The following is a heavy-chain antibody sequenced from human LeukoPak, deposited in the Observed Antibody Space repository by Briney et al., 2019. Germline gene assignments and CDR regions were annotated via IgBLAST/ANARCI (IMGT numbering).Heavy chain of an antibody. CDR2: ISGDGGST. D-gene: IGHD1-26*01. CDR1: GFTFDDYA. V-gene: IGHV3-43*02. J-gene: IGHJ4*02. CDR3: AKLFGVGAPEQFDY. Sequence: GESLRLSYAASGFTFDDYAMHWVRQARGKGLEWVSLISGDGGSTYYADSVKGRFTISRDNSKNSLYLQMNSLRTEDTALYYCAKLFGVGAPEQFDYWGQGTLVTVSS.